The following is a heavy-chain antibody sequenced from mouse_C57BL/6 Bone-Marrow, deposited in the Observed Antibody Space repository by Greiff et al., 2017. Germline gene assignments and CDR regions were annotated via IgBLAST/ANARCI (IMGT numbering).Heavy chain of an antibody. Sequence: EVKLMESGGGLVKPGGSLKLSCAASGFTFSDYGMHWVRQAPEKGLEWVAYISSGSSTINYADTVKGRFTISRDKAKNTLFLQMTSLRSEDAAMCDCEMGYSMDYWGQGTSVTVSS. D-gene: IGHD3-1*01. J-gene: IGHJ4*01. CDR1: GFTFSDYG. V-gene: IGHV5-17*01. CDR2: ISSGSSTI. CDR3: EMGYSMDY.